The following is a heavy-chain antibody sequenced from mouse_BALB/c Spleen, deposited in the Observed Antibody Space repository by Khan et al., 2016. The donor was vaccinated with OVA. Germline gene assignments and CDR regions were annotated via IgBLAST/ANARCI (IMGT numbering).Heavy chain of an antibody. CDR1: GFTFSNYG. J-gene: IGHJ3*01. CDR2: INSDGTYT. V-gene: IGHV5-6*01. D-gene: IGHD4-1*01. CDR3: ASHLTGSFAY. Sequence: EVQLQESGGDLVKPGGSLKLSCAASGFTFSNYGMSWVRQIPDKRLEWVATINSDGTYTYYPDSVKGRFTISRNNAKNTLYLEMSSLKSEDTAMYYVASHLTGSFAYWGQVTLVTVSA.